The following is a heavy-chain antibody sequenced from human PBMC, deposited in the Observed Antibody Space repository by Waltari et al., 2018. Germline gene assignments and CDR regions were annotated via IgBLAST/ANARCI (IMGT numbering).Heavy chain of an antibody. J-gene: IGHJ4*02. CDR1: GYTSADYY. Sequence: VQLVACGAEVKKAWATVNISGKPSGYTSADYYMHWMQQSPGHGHERRGRVYPEDGETIYAEKFQGRITITADTSTDTAYMELSSLRSEDTAVYYCASANWNENREDYWGQGTLVTVSS. V-gene: IGHV1-69-2*01. CDR2: VYPEDGET. D-gene: IGHD1-20*01. CDR3: ASANWNENREDY.